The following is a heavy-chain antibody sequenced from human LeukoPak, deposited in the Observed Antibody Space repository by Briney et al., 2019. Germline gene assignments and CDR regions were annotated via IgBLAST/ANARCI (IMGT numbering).Heavy chain of an antibody. D-gene: IGHD5-18*01. J-gene: IGHJ4*02. CDR1: GGTFSSYA. CDR2: ISVYSGNT. V-gene: IGHV1-18*01. CDR3: ARIFRGYSYGIDY. Sequence: ASVKVSCKASGGTFSSYAISWVRQAPGQGLEWMGWISVYSGNTKYAQKLQGRVTMTTDTSTSTAYMELRSLRSDDTAVYYCARIFRGYSYGIDYWGQGTLVTVSS.